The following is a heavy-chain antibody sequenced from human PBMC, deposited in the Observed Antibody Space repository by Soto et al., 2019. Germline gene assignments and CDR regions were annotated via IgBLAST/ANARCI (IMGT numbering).Heavy chain of an antibody. CDR2: ISYDGSNK. D-gene: IGHD6-13*01. J-gene: IGHJ6*02. V-gene: IGHV3-30*18. CDR3: AKDVAAAATEYCYYGMDV. Sequence: PGGSLRLSCAASGFTFSSYGMHWVRQAPGKGLEWVAVISYDGSNKYYADSVKGRFTISRDNSKNTLYLQMNSLRAEDTAVYYCAKDVAAAATEYCYYGMDVWGQGTTVTVSS. CDR1: GFTFSSYG.